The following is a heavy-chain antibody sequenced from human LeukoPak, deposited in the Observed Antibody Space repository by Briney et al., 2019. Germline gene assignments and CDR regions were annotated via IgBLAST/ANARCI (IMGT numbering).Heavy chain of an antibody. D-gene: IGHD5-12*01. CDR2: IYYSGST. Sequence: SETLSLTCTVSGGSISSYYWSWIRQPPAKGREWIGYIYYSGSTHYNLSLKSRVSMSVDTSKNQFSLKLSTVTAADTAVYYCARRLGGYNYWGQGTLVTVSS. J-gene: IGHJ4*02. CDR3: ARRLGGYNY. CDR1: GGSISSYY. V-gene: IGHV4-59*08.